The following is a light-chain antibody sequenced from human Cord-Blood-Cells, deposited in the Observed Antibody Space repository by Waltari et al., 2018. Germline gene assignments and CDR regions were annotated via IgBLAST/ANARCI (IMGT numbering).Light chain of an antibody. V-gene: IGKV1-39*01. Sequence: DIQMTQPPSSLSASVGDRVTITCRASQSISSYLNWYQQKPGKAPKLLIYAASSLQSGVPSRFSGSGSGTDFTLTIGSLQPEDFATYYCRQSYSTPTFGQGTRLESK. CDR2: AAS. J-gene: IGKJ5*01. CDR1: QSISSY. CDR3: RQSYSTPT.